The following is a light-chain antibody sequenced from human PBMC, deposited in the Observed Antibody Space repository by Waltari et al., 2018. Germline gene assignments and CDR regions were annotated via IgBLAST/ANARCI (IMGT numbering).Light chain of an antibody. Sequence: DLQMTQSPSSLSASVGDRVTITCQAIQSVSRYLNCYQQKPGKAPKLLIYAASSLQSGAPSRFSGSGSGTDFTLTISSLQPEDFATYYFQQSYITPWTFGQGTKVEIK. V-gene: IGKV1-39*01. J-gene: IGKJ1*01. CDR2: AAS. CDR1: QSVSRY. CDR3: QQSYITPWT.